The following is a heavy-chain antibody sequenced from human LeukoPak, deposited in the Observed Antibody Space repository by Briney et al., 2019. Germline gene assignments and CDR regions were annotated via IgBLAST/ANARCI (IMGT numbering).Heavy chain of an antibody. J-gene: IGHJ4*02. Sequence: SETLSLTCTVSGGSISSHYWSWIRQPPGKGLEWIGYIYYSGSTNYNPSLKSRVTISVDTSKNQFSLKLSSVTAADTAVYYCARVPFDYWGQGTLVTVSS. CDR1: GGSISSHY. V-gene: IGHV4-59*11. CDR3: ARVPFDY. CDR2: IYYSGST.